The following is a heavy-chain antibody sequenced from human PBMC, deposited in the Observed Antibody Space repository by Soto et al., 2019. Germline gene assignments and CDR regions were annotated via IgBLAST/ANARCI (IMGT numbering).Heavy chain of an antibody. V-gene: IGHV4-39*01. CDR2: IYYIGST. CDR3: ARLVDTAMVADFDY. Sequence: TGSAGILSRSANHWGCIRQPQGKGLEWIGSIYYIGSTYYNPSLKSRVTISVDTSKNQFSLKLSSVTAADTAVYYCARLVDTAMVADFDYWGQGTLVTVS. J-gene: IGHJ4*02. D-gene: IGHD5-18*01. CDR1: AGILSRSANH.